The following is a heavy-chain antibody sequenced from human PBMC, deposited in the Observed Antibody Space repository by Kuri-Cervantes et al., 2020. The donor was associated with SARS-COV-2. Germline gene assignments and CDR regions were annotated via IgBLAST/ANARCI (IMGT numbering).Heavy chain of an antibody. CDR2: ISYDGSNK. CDR1: GFTFSSYG. Sequence: GESLKISCAASGFTFSSYGMHWVRQAPGKGLEWVAVISYDGSNKYYADSVKGRFTISRDNSKNTLYLQMNSLRAEDTAVYYCAKDWGAGQWLEYYYYMDVWGKGTTVTVSS. J-gene: IGHJ6*03. CDR3: AKDWGAGQWLEYYYYMDV. V-gene: IGHV3-30*18. D-gene: IGHD6-19*01.